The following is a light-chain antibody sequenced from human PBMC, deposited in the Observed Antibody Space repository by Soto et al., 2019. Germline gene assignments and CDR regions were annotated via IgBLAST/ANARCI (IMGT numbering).Light chain of an antibody. CDR3: QHYNSYSEA. Sequence: DIQMTHSPSTLSASVADRVTITCRASQSISSWLAWYQQKPGKAPKLLIYKASTLKSGVPSRFSGSGSGTEFTLTISSLQPDDFATYYCQHYNSYSEAFGQGTKVDIK. CDR1: QSISSW. CDR2: KAS. V-gene: IGKV1-5*03. J-gene: IGKJ1*01.